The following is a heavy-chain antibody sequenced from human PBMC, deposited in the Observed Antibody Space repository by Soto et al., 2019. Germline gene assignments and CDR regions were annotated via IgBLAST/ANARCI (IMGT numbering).Heavy chain of an antibody. J-gene: IGHJ4*02. CDR3: AREYTYGSNFFDC. Sequence: QVQLQESGPGLVKPSQTLSLTCTVSGGSISSAAYYWSWIRQHPGKGLEWIGYISHSGSTYYNPSLKSRVIISVDTSKHQFSLSLTSVTAAATAVYYCAREYTYGSNFFDCWGQGALVTVSS. V-gene: IGHV4-31*03. D-gene: IGHD2-2*02. CDR2: ISHSGST. CDR1: GGSISSAAYY.